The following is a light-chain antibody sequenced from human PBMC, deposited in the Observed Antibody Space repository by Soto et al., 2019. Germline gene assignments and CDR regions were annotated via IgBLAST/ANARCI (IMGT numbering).Light chain of an antibody. Sequence: QSALTQPPSASGSPGQSVTISCTGTSSDVGGYNYVSWYQQHPGKAPKLMIYEVSKRPSGVPDRFSASKSGNTASLTVSGLQAEDEADYYCSSYAGFNNVIFGGGTKLTVL. CDR2: EVS. V-gene: IGLV2-8*01. CDR3: SSYAGFNNVI. J-gene: IGLJ2*01. CDR1: SSDVGGYNY.